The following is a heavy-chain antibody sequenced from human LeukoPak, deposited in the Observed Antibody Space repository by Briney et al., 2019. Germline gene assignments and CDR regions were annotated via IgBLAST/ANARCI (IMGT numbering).Heavy chain of an antibody. J-gene: IGHJ4*02. CDR2: IKQDGSEK. Sequence: GGSLRLSCAASGFNFSSYWMSWVRQAPGKGLEWVANIKQDGSEKYYVDSVKGRFTISRDNAKNSLYLQMNSLRAEDTAVYYCASAPTGTYYFDYWGQGTLVTASS. CDR1: GFNFSSYW. V-gene: IGHV3-7*01. CDR3: ASAPTGTYYFDY. D-gene: IGHD4-17*01.